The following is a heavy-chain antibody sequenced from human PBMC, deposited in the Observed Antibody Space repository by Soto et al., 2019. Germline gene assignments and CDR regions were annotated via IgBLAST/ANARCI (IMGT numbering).Heavy chain of an antibody. CDR2: IYSGGST. D-gene: IGHD6-19*01. J-gene: IGHJ3*02. Sequence: PGGSLRLSCAASGFTVSSNYMSWVRQAPGKGLEWVSVIYSGGSTYYADSVKGRFTISRDNSKNTLYLQVNSLRAEDTAVYYCASIGGWPNGDAFDIWGQGTMVTVSS. CDR1: GFTVSSNY. CDR3: ASIGGWPNGDAFDI. V-gene: IGHV3-53*01.